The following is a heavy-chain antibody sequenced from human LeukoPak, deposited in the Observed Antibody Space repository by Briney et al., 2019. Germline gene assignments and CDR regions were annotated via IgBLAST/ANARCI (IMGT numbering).Heavy chain of an antibody. V-gene: IGHV4-59*01. CDR1: GGSISSYY. J-gene: IGHJ4*02. Sequence: SETLSLTCTVSGGSISSYYWSWIRQPPGKGLEWIGYIYYSGSTNHNPSLKSRVTISVDTSKNQFSLKLSSVTAADTAVYYCARDDCSGGSCYFDYWGQGTLVTVYS. CDR2: IYYSGST. CDR3: ARDDCSGGSCYFDY. D-gene: IGHD2-15*01.